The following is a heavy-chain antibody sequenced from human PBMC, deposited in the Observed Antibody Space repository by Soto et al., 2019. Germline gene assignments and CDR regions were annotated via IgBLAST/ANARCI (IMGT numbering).Heavy chain of an antibody. Sequence: EVQLVESGGGLVQPGRSLRLSCAASGFTFDNYAMHWVRQYPGKGLEWVSGISWKSGSIAYADSVRGRFTISRDNAKNSLYLQMISLRAEDTALYYCAKDIADYYDSGGFDYWGQGTLVTVSS. D-gene: IGHD3-22*01. J-gene: IGHJ4*02. CDR3: AKDIADYYDSGGFDY. V-gene: IGHV3-9*01. CDR2: ISWKSGSI. CDR1: GFTFDNYA.